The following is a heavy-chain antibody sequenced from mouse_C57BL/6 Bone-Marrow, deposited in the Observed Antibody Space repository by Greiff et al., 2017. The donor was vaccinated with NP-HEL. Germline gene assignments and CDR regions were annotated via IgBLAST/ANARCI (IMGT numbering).Heavy chain of an antibody. J-gene: IGHJ2*01. Sequence: EVQLQQSGPELVKPGASVKMSCKASGYTFTDYNMHWVKQSHGKSLEWIGYINPNNGGTSYNQKFKGKATLTVNTSSSTAYMELRSLTSEDSAVYYCARELFTTVVANDDWGQGTTLTVSS. V-gene: IGHV1-22*01. CDR3: ARELFTTVVANDD. CDR2: INPNNGGT. CDR1: GYTFTDYN. D-gene: IGHD1-1*01.